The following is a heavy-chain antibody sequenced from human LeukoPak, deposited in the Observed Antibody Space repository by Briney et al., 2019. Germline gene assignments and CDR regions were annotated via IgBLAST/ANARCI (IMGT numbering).Heavy chain of an antibody. CDR2: INHSGST. Sequence: SETLSLTCAVYGGSFSGYYWSWIRQPPGKGLEWIGEINHSGSTNYNPSLKSRVTISVDTSKKQFSLKLSSVTAADTAVYYCARTRGGTRYSSSPPCDYWGQGTLVTVSS. J-gene: IGHJ4*02. V-gene: IGHV4-34*01. D-gene: IGHD6-13*01. CDR3: ARTRGGTRYSSSPPCDY. CDR1: GGSFSGYY.